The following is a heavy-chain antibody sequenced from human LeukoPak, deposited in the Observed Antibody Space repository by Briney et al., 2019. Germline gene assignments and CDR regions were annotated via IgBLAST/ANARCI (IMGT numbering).Heavy chain of an antibody. J-gene: IGHJ4*02. CDR3: ARGHWGSGNFRSSFDY. CDR1: GFTFNSYA. V-gene: IGHV3-64*01. CDR2: ISDNGGST. Sequence: GGSLRLSCAVSGFTFNSYAMHWVRQAPGKGLEYVSAISDNGGSTYYANSVKGRFTISRDNSKNTLYLQMGSLRTEDMAVYYCARGHWGSGNFRSSFDYWGQGTLVTVSS. D-gene: IGHD3-10*01.